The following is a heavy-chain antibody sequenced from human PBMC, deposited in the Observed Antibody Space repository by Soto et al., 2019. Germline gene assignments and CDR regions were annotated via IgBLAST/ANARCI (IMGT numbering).Heavy chain of an antibody. V-gene: IGHV1-18*01. J-gene: IGHJ6*02. CDR1: GYTFTSYG. CDR2: ISAYNGNT. Sequence: QVQLVQSGAEVKKPGASVKVSCKASGYTFTSYGISWVRQAPGQGLEWMGWISAYNGNTNYAQKLQGRVTMTTDTSTSTAYMELRSLRSDDTAVYYCVRDVGPNSGSYYYYYYYGMDVWGQGTTVTVSS. CDR3: VRDVGPNSGSYYYYYYYGMDV. D-gene: IGHD1-26*01.